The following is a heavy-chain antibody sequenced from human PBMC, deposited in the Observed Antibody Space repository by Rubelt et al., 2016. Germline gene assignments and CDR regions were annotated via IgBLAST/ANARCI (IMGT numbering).Heavy chain of an antibody. CDR1: GFSLSTSGMC. V-gene: IGHV2-70*15. Sequence: QVTLRESGPALVKPTQTLTLTCTFSGFSLSTSGMCVSWIRQPPGKALEWLARIAWDDDKYYSTSLKTRLTISKDTSKNQVVLTMTNMEHVDTATYYCARILLPDYYDSSGGMDVWGQGTTVTVSS. CDR3: ARILLPDYYDSSGGMDV. D-gene: IGHD3-22*01. CDR2: IAWDDDK. J-gene: IGHJ6*02.